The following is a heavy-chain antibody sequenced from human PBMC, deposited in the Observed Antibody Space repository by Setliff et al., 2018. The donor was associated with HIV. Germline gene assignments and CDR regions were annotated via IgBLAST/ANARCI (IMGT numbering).Heavy chain of an antibody. J-gene: IGHJ4*01. V-gene: IGHV4-61*09. CDR3: ARGHVVGTSRYFDF. D-gene: IGHD2-15*01. CDR2: IYSGGTT. CDR1: GGSIRSGLNY. Sequence: SETLSLTCSVSGGSIRSGLNYWTWIRQPAGKGLEWIGQIYSGGTTNYNPSLKRRVTISVDMPKNHFSLNLTSVTAADTAVYYCARGHVVGTSRYFDFWGRGTLVTVS.